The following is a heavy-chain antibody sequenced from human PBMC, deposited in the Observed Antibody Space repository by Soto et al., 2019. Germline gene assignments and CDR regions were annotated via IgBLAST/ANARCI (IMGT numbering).Heavy chain of an antibody. CDR2: INPKSGGT. J-gene: IGHJ6*02. CDR3: ARGDSTDCSNGVCSFFYNHDMDV. CDR1: GYSFTDYH. D-gene: IGHD2-8*01. V-gene: IGHV1-2*04. Sequence: SVKVSCKASGYSFTDYHIHWVRQAPGQGLEWLGRINPKSGGTSTAQKFQGWVTMTTDTSISTASMELTRLTSDDTAIYYCARGDSTDCSNGVCSFFYNHDMDVWGQGTRVTVSS.